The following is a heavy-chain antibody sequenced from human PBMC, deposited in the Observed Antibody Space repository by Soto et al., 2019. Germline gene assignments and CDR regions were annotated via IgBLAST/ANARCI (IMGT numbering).Heavy chain of an antibody. CDR1: GFTFSNYG. Sequence: QVQLVESGGGVVQPGRSLRLSCAASGFTFSNYGMHWVRQAPGKGLEWVAVIWNDGSNKNYADSVKGRFTISRDNSKNTLELQMNSLRVEDTAVDYCARDLGTSPFDMWGQGTVVTVSS. CDR3: ARDLGTSPFDM. CDR2: IWNDGSNK. V-gene: IGHV3-33*01. D-gene: IGHD2-8*01. J-gene: IGHJ3*02.